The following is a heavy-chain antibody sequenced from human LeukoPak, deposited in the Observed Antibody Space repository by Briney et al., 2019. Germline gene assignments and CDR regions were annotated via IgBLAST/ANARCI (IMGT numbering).Heavy chain of an antibody. Sequence: GSLRLSCAASGFTFSSYAMSWVRQAPGKGLEWIGEINHSGSTNYNPSLRSRVTISVDTSKKQFSLKVNSATAADTAVYYCAAGDGVKAPIGVGSWYFEFWGRGTLVSVTS. J-gene: IGHJ2*01. D-gene: IGHD2-8*01. V-gene: IGHV4-34*08. CDR1: GFTFSSYA. CDR2: INHSGST. CDR3: AAGDGVKAPIGVGSWYFEF.